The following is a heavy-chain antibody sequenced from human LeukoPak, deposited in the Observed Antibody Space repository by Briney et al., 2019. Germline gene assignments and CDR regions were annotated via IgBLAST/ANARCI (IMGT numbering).Heavy chain of an antibody. Sequence: PGGSLRLSCAASGFTFSSDGMHWVRQAPGKGLEWVAIISYDGSNKYYADSVKGRFTISRDNSKNTLYLQMNSLRAEDTAVYYCAKDLGPYDILTGCHYWGQGTLVTVSS. D-gene: IGHD3-9*01. V-gene: IGHV3-30*18. CDR1: GFTFSSDG. J-gene: IGHJ4*02. CDR2: ISYDGSNK. CDR3: AKDLGPYDILTGCHY.